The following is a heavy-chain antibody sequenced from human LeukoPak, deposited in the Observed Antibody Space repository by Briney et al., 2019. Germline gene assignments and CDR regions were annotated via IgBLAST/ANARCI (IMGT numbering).Heavy chain of an antibody. Sequence: GGSLRLSCAASGFTFSRLAMTWVRQAPGKGLEWVSTISASGPYYADAMRGRFTISRDNAKNSLYLQMNSLRAEDTAVYYCVCTSCSDPWGQGTLVTVSS. CDR3: VCTSCSDP. V-gene: IGHV3-23*01. D-gene: IGHD2-2*01. J-gene: IGHJ5*02. CDR1: GFTFSRLA. CDR2: ISASGP.